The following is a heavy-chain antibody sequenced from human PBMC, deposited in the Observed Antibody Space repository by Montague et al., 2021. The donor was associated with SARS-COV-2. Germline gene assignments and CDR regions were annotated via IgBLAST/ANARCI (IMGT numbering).Heavy chain of an antibody. V-gene: IGHV4-34*01. CDR2: INHSGST. Sequence: SETLSLTCAVYGGSVSDYYWSWIRQPPGKGLEWIGEINHSGSTNXNPSLKSRVTTSVDTSKNQFSLKLTSVTAADTAVYYCARGPRITMIVVVITDIWFDHWGQGTLVTVSS. CDR3: ARGPRITMIVVVITDIWFDH. CDR1: GGSVSDYY. D-gene: IGHD3-22*01. J-gene: IGHJ5*02.